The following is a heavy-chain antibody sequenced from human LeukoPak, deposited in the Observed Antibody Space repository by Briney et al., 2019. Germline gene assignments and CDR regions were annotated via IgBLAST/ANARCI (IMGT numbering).Heavy chain of an antibody. Sequence: SETLSLTCNVSGGSIRGYYWSWIRQPPGKGLEWIGYICSSGSTNYNPSLKSRVTMSVDTSKNQFSLKVNSVTAADTAVYYCARVYDSGSQAYFYYMDVWGKGTTVTISS. V-gene: IGHV4-59*01. CDR1: GGSIRGYY. D-gene: IGHD3-10*01. CDR3: ARVYDSGSQAYFYYMDV. CDR2: ICSSGST. J-gene: IGHJ6*03.